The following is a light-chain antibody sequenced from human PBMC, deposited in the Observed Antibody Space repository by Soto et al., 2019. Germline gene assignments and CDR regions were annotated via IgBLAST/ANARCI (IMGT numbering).Light chain of an antibody. CDR2: RAS. CDR3: QQYNNWPPWT. Sequence: EIVMTQSPATLSVSPGERATLSCRASQSVSDTLAWYQQKPGQAPRLLVYRASTRATGVPARFSGSGSGTEFTLTISSLQSEDFAVYYCQQYNNWPPWTIGQGTKVEIK. CDR1: QSVSDT. J-gene: IGKJ1*01. V-gene: IGKV3-15*01.